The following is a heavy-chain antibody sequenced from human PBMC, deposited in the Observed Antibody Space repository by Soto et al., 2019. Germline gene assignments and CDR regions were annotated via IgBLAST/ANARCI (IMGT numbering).Heavy chain of an antibody. J-gene: IGHJ4*02. CDR3: ASKSLLWAY. Sequence: PSETLSLTCAVSGGSISSGGYSWSWIRQPPGKGLEWIGYIYHSGSTYYNPSLKSRVTISVDRSKNQFSLKLSSVTAADTAVYYCASKSLLWAYGGQGTLVPVSS. V-gene: IGHV4-30-2*01. CDR2: IYHSGST. CDR1: GGSISSGGYS. D-gene: IGHD3-10*01.